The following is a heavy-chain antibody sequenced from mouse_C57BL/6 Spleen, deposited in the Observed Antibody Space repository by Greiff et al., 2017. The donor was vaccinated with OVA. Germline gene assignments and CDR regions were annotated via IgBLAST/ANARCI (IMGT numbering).Heavy chain of an antibody. V-gene: IGHV1-80*01. CDR2: IYPGDGDT. D-gene: IGHD1-1*01. CDR3: ASYGSSSYWYFDV. CDR1: GYAFSSYW. J-gene: IGHJ1*03. Sequence: QVQLQQSGAELVKPGASVKISCKASGYAFSSYWMNWVKQRPGKGLEWIGQIYPGDGDTNYNGKFKGKATLTADKSSSTAYMQLSSLTSVDSAVYFGASYGSSSYWYFDVWGTGTTVTVSS.